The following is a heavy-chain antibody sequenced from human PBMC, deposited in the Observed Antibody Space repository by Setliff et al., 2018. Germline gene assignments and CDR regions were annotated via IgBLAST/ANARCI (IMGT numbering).Heavy chain of an antibody. CDR1: GGSISSHY. CDR2: IYYSGST. J-gene: IGHJ3*02. CDR3: AGRRLDYGGNLGAFDI. D-gene: IGHD4-17*01. V-gene: IGHV4-59*11. Sequence: PSETLSLTCTVSGGSISSHYWSWIRQPPGKGLEWIGSIYYSGSTNYNPSLKSRVTISVDTSKNRFSLKLSSVTAADTAVYYCAGRRLDYGGNLGAFDIWGQGTMVTVSS.